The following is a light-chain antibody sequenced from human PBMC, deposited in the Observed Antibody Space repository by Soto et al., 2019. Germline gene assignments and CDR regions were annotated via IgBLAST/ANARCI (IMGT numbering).Light chain of an antibody. V-gene: IGKV2-28*01. CDR3: MQPLQTPWT. Sequence: DIVMTQSPLSLPVTPGEPASISCRSSQSLLHSNGYNYLDWYVQKPGQSPQLLIYLGSNQASGVPDRFSGSGSGTDFTLKISRVEAEDVGVYYCMQPLQTPWTFGQGTKVEIK. J-gene: IGKJ1*01. CDR1: QSLLHSNGYNY. CDR2: LGS.